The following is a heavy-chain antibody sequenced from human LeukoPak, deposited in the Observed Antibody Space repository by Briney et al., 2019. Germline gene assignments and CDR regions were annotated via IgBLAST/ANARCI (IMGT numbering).Heavy chain of an antibody. CDR3: ARSFAGGSYNWFDP. Sequence: ASVKVSCKASGYTCTGYYMHWVRQAPGQGLEWMGWINPNSGGTNYAQKFQGWVTMTRDTSISTAYMELSRLRSDDTAVYYCARSFAGGSYNWFDPWGQGTLVTVSS. CDR2: INPNSGGT. V-gene: IGHV1-2*04. CDR1: GYTCTGYY. J-gene: IGHJ5*02. D-gene: IGHD2-15*01.